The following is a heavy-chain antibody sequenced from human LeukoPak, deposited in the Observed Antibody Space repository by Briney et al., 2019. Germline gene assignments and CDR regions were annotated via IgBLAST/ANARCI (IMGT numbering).Heavy chain of an antibody. D-gene: IGHD3-10*01. CDR3: ARVGYYGSGTK. J-gene: IGHJ4*02. Sequence: PGGSLRLSCAASRFTFNSYWMHWVRQTPGKGVVWGSRINSDGSSTSYPNSVKGGFTIPRDNAKNTLYLQRNSLRAEDTAVYYCARVGYYGSGTKWGQGTLVTVSS. V-gene: IGHV3-74*01. CDR2: INSDGSST. CDR1: RFTFNSYW.